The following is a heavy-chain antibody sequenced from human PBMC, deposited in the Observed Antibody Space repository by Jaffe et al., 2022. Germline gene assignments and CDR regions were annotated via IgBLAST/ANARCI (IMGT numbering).Heavy chain of an antibody. CDR3: ARSTLYGDIWDDAFDI. Sequence: EVQLVQSGAEVKKPGDSLRISCKGSGFTFTTYYIGWVRQVPGKGLEWMGVIYPLDSETRYSPSFQGHVTLSVDKSIGTAYLQWSSLKASDTGIYYCARSTLYGDIWDDAFDIWGQGTLVTVSS. V-gene: IGHV5-51*03. J-gene: IGHJ3*02. CDR2: IYPLDSET. CDR1: GFTFTTYY. D-gene: IGHD4-17*01.